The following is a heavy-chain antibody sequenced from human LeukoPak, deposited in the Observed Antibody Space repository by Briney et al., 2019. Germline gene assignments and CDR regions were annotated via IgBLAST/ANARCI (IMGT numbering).Heavy chain of an antibody. D-gene: IGHD3-16*01. J-gene: IGHJ4*02. CDR3: VREWGAVGPINY. CDR2: IYYSGST. CDR1: GGSISSYY. Sequence: SETLSLTCTVSGGSISSYYWSWIRQPPGKGLEWIGYIYYSGSTNYNPSLKSRVTISVDTSKNQFSLKLSSVTAADTAVYYCVREWGAVGPINYWGQGTLVTVSS. V-gene: IGHV4-59*01.